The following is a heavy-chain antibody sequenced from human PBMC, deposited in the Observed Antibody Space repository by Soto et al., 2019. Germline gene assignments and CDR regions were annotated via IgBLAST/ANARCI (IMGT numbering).Heavy chain of an antibody. J-gene: IGHJ3*02. V-gene: IGHV3-9*01. CDR3: AKGKNWNYAAFDI. Sequence: EVQLVESGGGLVQPGRSLRLSCAASGFTFDDYAMHWVRQAPGKGLEWVSGISWNSGSIGYADSVKGRFTISRDNAKNSLYLQMNSLTAEDTALYYCAKGKNWNYAAFDIWGQGTMVTVSS. D-gene: IGHD1-7*01. CDR2: ISWNSGSI. CDR1: GFTFDDYA.